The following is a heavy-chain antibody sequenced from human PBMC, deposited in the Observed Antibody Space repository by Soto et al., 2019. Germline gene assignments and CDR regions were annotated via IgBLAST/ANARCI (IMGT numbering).Heavy chain of an antibody. Sequence: PGGSLRLSCAASGFTFSSYSMNWVRQAPGKGLEWVSSISSSSSYIYYADSVKGRFTISRDNAKNSLYLQMNSLRAEDTAVYYCARGGYCSAGSCLYNWFDPWGQATLVTVSS. V-gene: IGHV3-21*01. CDR3: ARGGYCSAGSCLYNWFDP. J-gene: IGHJ5*02. D-gene: IGHD2-15*01. CDR1: GFTFSSYS. CDR2: ISSSSSYI.